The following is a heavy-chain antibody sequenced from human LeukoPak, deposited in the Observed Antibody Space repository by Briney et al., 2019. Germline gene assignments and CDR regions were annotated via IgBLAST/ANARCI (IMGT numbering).Heavy chain of an antibody. Sequence: SETLSLTCTVSGGSINSGGYYWSWIRQHPGKGLEWIGYIYYTGSTYSDPSLKSRVTISIDTSKNQFSLKLSSVTAADTAVYYCARDRFAGGLRYCDYWGQGTLVTVSS. CDR3: ARDRFAGGLRYCDY. CDR2: IYYTGST. V-gene: IGHV4-31*03. J-gene: IGHJ4*02. D-gene: IGHD3-10*01. CDR1: GGSINSGGYY.